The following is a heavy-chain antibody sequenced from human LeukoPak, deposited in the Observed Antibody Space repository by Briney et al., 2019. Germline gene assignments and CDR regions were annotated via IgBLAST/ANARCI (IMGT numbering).Heavy chain of an antibody. CDR2: ISNSNGTK. J-gene: IGHJ4*02. Sequence: PGGSLTLSCAASGFSFSSFSMNWLPLAPGKGREWISYISNSNGTKYYADYVKGRFTIHRDNAKNSLYLKINSLRDEDTAVYYCARSENLYGGYDFDYWGQGTLVTVSS. CDR3: ARSENLYGGYDFDY. CDR1: GFSFSSFS. D-gene: IGHD5-12*01. V-gene: IGHV3-48*02.